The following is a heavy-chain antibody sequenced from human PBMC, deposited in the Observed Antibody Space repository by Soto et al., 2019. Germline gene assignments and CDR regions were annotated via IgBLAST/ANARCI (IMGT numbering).Heavy chain of an antibody. J-gene: IGHJ5*02. V-gene: IGHV3-23*01. CDR2: ISGSGGST. D-gene: IGHD6-13*01. Sequence: EVQLLESGGGLVQPGGSLRLSCAASGFTFSSYAMSWVRQAPGKGLEWVSAISGSGGSTYYADSVKGRFTISRDKSKNTLYLQMNSLRAEDTAVYYCAKGYSSSPGRGNWFDPWGQGTLVTVSS. CDR3: AKGYSSSPGRGNWFDP. CDR1: GFTFSSYA.